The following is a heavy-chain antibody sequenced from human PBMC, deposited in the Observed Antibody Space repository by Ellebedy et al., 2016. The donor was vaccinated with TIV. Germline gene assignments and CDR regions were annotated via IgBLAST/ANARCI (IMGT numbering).Heavy chain of an antibody. CDR2: INQDGSEK. CDR3: ATDGSYGDYLSPTHAFVI. J-gene: IGHJ3*02. CDR1: GFTFSSYW. Sequence: GGSLRLSCAASGFTFSSYWMTWVRQAPGKGLGWVANINQDGSEKFYVDSVNGRFTVSRDNAKNSLYLHLNSLRAEYTAMYYCATDGSYGDYLSPTHAFVIWGQGTMVTVSS. D-gene: IGHD4-17*01. V-gene: IGHV3-7*01.